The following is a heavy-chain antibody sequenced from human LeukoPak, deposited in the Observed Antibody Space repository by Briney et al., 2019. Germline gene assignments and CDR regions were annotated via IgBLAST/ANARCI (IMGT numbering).Heavy chain of an antibody. CDR2: IRNEANRYTT. V-gene: IGHV3-72*01. D-gene: IGHD5-18*01. CDR1: GFTFNNYW. Sequence: GGSLRLSCAASGFTFNNYWMNWVRQAPGKGLEWVGRIRNEANRYTTEYAASVKGRFTISRDDSKNSLYLQMNSLKTEDTAVYYCTRLRNYGYDFWGQGTLVTVSS. CDR3: TRLRNYGYDF. J-gene: IGHJ4*02.